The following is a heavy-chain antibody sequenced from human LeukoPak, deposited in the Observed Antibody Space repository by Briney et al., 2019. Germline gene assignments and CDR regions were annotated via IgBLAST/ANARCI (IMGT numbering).Heavy chain of an antibody. Sequence: ASVKVSCKASGYTLTSYGISWVRQAPGQGLEWMGWISAYNGNTNYAQKLQGRVTMTTDTSTSTAYMELRSLRSGDTAVYYCARDRAAAGPPYYYYYGMDVWGQGTTVTVSS. CDR1: GYTLTSYG. V-gene: IGHV1-18*01. CDR2: ISAYNGNT. CDR3: ARDRAAAGPPYYYYYGMDV. D-gene: IGHD6-13*01. J-gene: IGHJ6*02.